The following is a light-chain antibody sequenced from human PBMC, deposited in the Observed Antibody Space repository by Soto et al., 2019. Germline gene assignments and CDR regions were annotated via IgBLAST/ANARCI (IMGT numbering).Light chain of an antibody. CDR2: EVN. CDR1: SSDFGDHKS. CDR3: SSSTDTNIL. Sequence: QSALTQAASVSGSPGQSITISCTGASSDFGDHKSVSWYQHHPGKAPKLIIYEVNYRPSGVSSRFSGSRSGNTASLTISGLQAEDEAHYYCSSSTDTNILFGGGTQLTVL. J-gene: IGLJ2*01. V-gene: IGLV2-14*01.